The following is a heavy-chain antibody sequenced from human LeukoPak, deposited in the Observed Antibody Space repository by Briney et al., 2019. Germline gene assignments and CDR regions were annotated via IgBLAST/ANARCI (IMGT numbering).Heavy chain of an antibody. CDR3: SKSAVAGTHYYYYDMDV. V-gene: IGHV3-30*18. CDR1: GFNFGSYG. Sequence: GGSLRLSCAAPGFNFGSYGMHWVRQPPGKGLEWVAVISYDGSHEYYADSVKGRFTISRDSSRNTLYLQMDSLRPEDTAMYYCSKSAVAGTHYYYYDMDVWGQGTTVTVSS. D-gene: IGHD6-19*01. J-gene: IGHJ6*02. CDR2: ISYDGSHE.